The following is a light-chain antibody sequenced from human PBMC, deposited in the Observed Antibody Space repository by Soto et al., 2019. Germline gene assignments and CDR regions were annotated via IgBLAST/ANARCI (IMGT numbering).Light chain of an antibody. J-gene: IGLJ3*02. V-gene: IGLV2-14*03. CDR1: SSDVGGYNY. CDR2: DVS. CDR3: SSYTSSSTVV. Sequence: QSVLTQPASVSGSPGQSITISCTGTSSDVGGYNYVSWYQQHPGKAPKLMIYDVSYRPSGVSNRFSGSKSGNTASLTISGIQSDDEADYYCSSYTSSSTVVFGGGTKLTVL.